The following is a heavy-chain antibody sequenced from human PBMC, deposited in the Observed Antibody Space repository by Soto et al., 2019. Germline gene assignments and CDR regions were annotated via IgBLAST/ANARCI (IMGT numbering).Heavy chain of an antibody. Sequence: ASETLSLTCTVSGGSISSGGYYWSWIRQHPGKGLEWIGYIYYSGSTYYNPSLKSRVTISVDTSKNQFSLKLSSVTAADTAVYYCARDRDYGGNSGEKAFDIWGQGTMVTVSS. CDR2: IYYSGST. J-gene: IGHJ3*02. D-gene: IGHD4-17*01. CDR1: GGSISSGGYY. V-gene: IGHV4-31*03. CDR3: ARDRDYGGNSGEKAFDI.